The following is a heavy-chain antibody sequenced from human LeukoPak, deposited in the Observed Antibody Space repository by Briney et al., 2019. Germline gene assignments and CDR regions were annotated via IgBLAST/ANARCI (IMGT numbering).Heavy chain of an antibody. CDR1: GFTFTKYW. D-gene: IGHD1-26*01. V-gene: IGHV3-7*03. CDR2: IKQDGSDK. CDR3: AKDGGIVGATGGVD. J-gene: IGHJ4*02. Sequence: GGSLRLSCAASGFTFTKYWMTWVRQAPGKGLEWVGNIKQDGSDKNYMDSVKGRFTISRDNTKNSVYLQMNSLRAEDTALYYCAKDGGIVGATGGVDWGQGTLVTVSS.